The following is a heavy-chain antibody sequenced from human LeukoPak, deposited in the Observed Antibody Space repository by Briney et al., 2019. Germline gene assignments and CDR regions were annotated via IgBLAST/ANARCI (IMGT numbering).Heavy chain of an antibody. D-gene: IGHD4-17*01. V-gene: IGHV3-21*01. Sequence: GGSLRLSCAASGFTFSSYSMNWVRQAPGKGLEWVSSISSSSSYIYYADSVKGRFTISRDNAKNSLYLQMNSLRAEDTAVYYCAGDREGATVTTGWFDPWGQGTLVTVSS. CDR1: GFTFSSYS. CDR3: AGDREGATVTTGWFDP. J-gene: IGHJ5*02. CDR2: ISSSSSYI.